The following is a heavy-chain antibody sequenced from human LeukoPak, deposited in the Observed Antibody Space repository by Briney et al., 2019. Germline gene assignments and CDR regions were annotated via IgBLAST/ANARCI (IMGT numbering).Heavy chain of an antibody. D-gene: IGHD6-19*01. CDR3: AKDWGSSDWYNWFDP. J-gene: IGHJ5*02. V-gene: IGHV3-48*01. CDR1: AFTFSGYS. CDR2: ISPSATTI. Sequence: PGGSLRLSCAASAFTFSGYSMNWVRQAPGKGLEWVSYISPSATTIYYADSVKGRFTISRDNAKNSLYLQMNSLRVEDTAVYYCAKDWGSSDWYNWFDPWGQGTLVSVSS.